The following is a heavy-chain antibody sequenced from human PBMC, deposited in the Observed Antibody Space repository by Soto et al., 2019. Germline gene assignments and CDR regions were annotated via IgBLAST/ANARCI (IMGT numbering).Heavy chain of an antibody. J-gene: IGHJ5*02. CDR2: IYYSGST. Sequence: SETLSLTCTVSGGSISSYYWSWIRQPPGKGLEWIGYIYYSGSTNYNPSLKSRVTISVDTSKNQFSLKLSSVTAADTAVYYCERGGYSGYDYVGWLDPWCQGTLVTVSS. CDR1: GGSISSYY. V-gene: IGHV4-59*01. CDR3: ERGGYSGYDYVGWLDP. D-gene: IGHD5-12*01.